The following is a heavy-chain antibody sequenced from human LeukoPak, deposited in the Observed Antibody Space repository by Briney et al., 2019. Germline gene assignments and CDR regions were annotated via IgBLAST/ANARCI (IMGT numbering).Heavy chain of an antibody. J-gene: IGHJ4*02. CDR1: GYTFTGYY. CDR2: INPNSGGT. CDR3: ARGGRAWYQLLFGGEPFDY. V-gene: IGHV1-2*02. D-gene: IGHD2-2*01. Sequence: ASVKVSCKASGYTFTGYYMHWVRQAPGQGLEWMGWINPNSGGTNYAQKFQGRVTMTRDTSISTAYMELSRLGSDDTAVYYCARGGRAWYQLLFGGEPFDYWGQGTLVTVSS.